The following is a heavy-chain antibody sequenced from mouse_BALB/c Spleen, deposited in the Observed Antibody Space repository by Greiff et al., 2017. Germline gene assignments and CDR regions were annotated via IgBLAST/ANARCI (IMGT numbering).Heavy chain of an antibody. J-gene: IGHJ3*01. Sequence: QVQLKESGPGLVAPSQSLSITCTVSGFSLTSYGVHWVRQPPGTGLEWLGVIWAGGSTNYNSALMSRLSISKDNSKSQVFLKMNSLQTDDTAMYYCARDSSGYKRAWFAYWGQGTLVTVSA. CDR1: GFSLTSYG. CDR3: ARDSSGYKRAWFAY. D-gene: IGHD3-1*01. CDR2: IWAGGST. V-gene: IGHV2-9*02.